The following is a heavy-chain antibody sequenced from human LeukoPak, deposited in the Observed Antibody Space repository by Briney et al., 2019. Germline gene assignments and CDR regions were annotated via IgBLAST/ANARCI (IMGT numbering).Heavy chain of an antibody. CDR1: GGTFSSYA. J-gene: IGHJ4*02. V-gene: IGHV1-69*13. Sequence: SVKVSCKASGGTFSSYAISWVRQAPGQGLEWMGGIIPIFGTAIYAQKFQGRVTITADESTSTAYMELSSLRSEDTAVYYCARGSYYYDSSGYYPLTSTFDYWGQGTLVTVSS. CDR2: IIPIFGTA. D-gene: IGHD3-22*01. CDR3: ARGSYYYDSSGYYPLTSTFDY.